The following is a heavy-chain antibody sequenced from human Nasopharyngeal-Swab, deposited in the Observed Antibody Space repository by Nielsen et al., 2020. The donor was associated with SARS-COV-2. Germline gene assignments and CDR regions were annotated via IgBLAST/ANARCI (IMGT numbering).Heavy chain of an antibody. V-gene: IGHV1-3*01. CDR3: ARYVDSDILTGYYYYGMDV. J-gene: IGHJ6*02. CDR2: INAGTGHT. D-gene: IGHD3-9*01. Sequence: ASVKVSCKASGYTFTSYAMHWVRQAPGQRLEWMGWINAGTGHTNYSQKFQGRVTITRHTSASTAYMELSSLRSEDTAVYYCARYVDSDILTGYYYYGMDVWGQGTTVTVSS. CDR1: GYTFTSYA.